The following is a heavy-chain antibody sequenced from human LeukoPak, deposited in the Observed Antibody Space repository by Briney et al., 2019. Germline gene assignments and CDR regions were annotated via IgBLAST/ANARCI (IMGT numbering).Heavy chain of an antibody. J-gene: IGHJ5*02. CDR2: IIPIFATA. CDR1: GGTFSSYA. CDR3: ARKHGRGYSYGYEKYNWFDP. D-gene: IGHD5-18*01. Sequence: ASVKVSCEASGGTFSSYAISWVRQAPGQGLEWMGGIIPIFATANYAQNFQGRVTITADESTSTAYMELSSLRSEDTAVYYCARKHGRGYSYGYEKYNWFDPWGQGTLVTVSS. V-gene: IGHV1-69*13.